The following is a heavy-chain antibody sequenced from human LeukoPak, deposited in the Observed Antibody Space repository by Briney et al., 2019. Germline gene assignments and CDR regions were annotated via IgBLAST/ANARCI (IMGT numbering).Heavy chain of an antibody. V-gene: IGHV5-51*01. J-gene: IGHJ4*02. Sequence: GESLKISCKGSGYSFTNYWIGWARQMPGKGLEWMGIIYPGHSDTRYSPSFQGQVTISADKSINTAYLQWSSLRASDTAMYYCARSDDISAATTDYWGQGTLVTVSS. CDR2: IYPGHSDT. D-gene: IGHD6-13*01. CDR3: ARSDDISAATTDY. CDR1: GYSFTNYW.